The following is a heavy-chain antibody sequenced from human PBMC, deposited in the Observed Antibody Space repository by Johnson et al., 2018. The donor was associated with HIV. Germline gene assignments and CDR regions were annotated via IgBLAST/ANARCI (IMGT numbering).Heavy chain of an antibody. J-gene: IGHJ3*02. V-gene: IGHV3-33*08. D-gene: IGHD3-22*01. CDR1: GFTFSSYG. CDR3: SGECHPARITMIGVVSGENPFDI. Sequence: QVQLVESGGGLVRPGGSLRLSCAASGFTFSSYGMHWVRQAPGKGLEWVAVIWYDGSNKYYADSVKGRFTISRDNSKNTLYLQMNSLRAEDTAVYYCSGECHPARITMIGVVSGENPFDIGGQGTMVTVSS. CDR2: IWYDGSNK.